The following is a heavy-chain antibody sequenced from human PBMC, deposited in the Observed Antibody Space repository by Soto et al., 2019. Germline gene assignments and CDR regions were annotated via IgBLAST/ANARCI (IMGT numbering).Heavy chain of an antibody. J-gene: IGHJ4*02. CDR3: ASHQTLILTGYPH. CDR2: IGGIGRST. CDR1: GFTFPTYA. Sequence: GGSLRLSCAASGFTFPTYAMSWVRQAPGKGLEWVSTIGGIGRSTHYADSVKGRFTISRDNSKNTLYLQMNSLRAEDTAVYYCASHQTLILTGYPHWGQGTLVTVSS. D-gene: IGHD3-9*01. V-gene: IGHV3-23*01.